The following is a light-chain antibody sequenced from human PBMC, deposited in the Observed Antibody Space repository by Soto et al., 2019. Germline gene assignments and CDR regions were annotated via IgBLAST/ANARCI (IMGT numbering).Light chain of an antibody. CDR3: QQYGSSPWT. J-gene: IGKJ1*01. V-gene: IGKV3-20*01. CDR1: QSVSNNY. CDR2: GAS. Sequence: DIVLTQNPGTLSLSPGERATLSCRASQSVSNNYLAWYQQKPGQAPRLLIYGASGRATGIPDRFSGSGSGTDFTLTISRLEPEDFGDYYCQQYGSSPWTFGQGTKVDIK.